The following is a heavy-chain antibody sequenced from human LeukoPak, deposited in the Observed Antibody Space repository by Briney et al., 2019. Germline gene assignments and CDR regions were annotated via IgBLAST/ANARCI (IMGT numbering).Heavy chain of an antibody. CDR1: GFTFSSYE. CDR2: ISSSGSSI. D-gene: IGHD5-24*01. CDR3: ARTRDGPFEY. V-gene: IGHV3-48*03. J-gene: IGHJ4*02. Sequence: GGSLRLSCAASGFTFSSYEMNWGRQAPGKGLEWLSHISSSGSSIEYADSVKVRFTISRDNAKNSLYLQMNSLRAEDTAVYYCARTRDGPFEYWGQGTLVTVSS.